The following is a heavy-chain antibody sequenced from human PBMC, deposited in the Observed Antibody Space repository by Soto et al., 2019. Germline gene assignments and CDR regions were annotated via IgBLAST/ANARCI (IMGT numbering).Heavy chain of an antibody. Sequence: PGGSLRLSCAASGFTYSSHGMSWVRQAPGKGLEWIAAVGSSGASTYYADSVKGRFAISRDNSKNTLYLQMNSLRVDDTAVYYCANLGYCSGPTCPLQHWGPGTLVTVSS. CDR3: ANLGYCSGPTCPLQH. CDR1: GFTYSSHG. J-gene: IGHJ1*01. D-gene: IGHD2-15*01. V-gene: IGHV3-23*01. CDR2: VGSSGAST.